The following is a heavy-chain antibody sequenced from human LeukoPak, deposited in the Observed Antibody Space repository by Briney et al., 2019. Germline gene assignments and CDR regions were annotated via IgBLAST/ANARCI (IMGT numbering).Heavy chain of an antibody. CDR1: GFIFSSYA. CDR2: ISYDGSNE. J-gene: IGHJ5*02. CDR3: AKSDGQNWFDP. V-gene: IGHV3-30*18. Sequence: GGSLRLSCAASGFIFSSYAMSWVRQAPGKGLEWVAVISYDGSNEFYADSVKGRFTISRDNSKNTLYLQMNSLSTEDSAVYYCAKSDGQNWFDPWGQGTLVTVSS.